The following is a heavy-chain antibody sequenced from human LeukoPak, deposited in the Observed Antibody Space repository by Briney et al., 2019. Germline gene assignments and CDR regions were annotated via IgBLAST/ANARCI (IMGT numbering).Heavy chain of an antibody. J-gene: IGHJ4*02. Sequence: GGSLRLSCAASGFTFSNYGMTWVRQAPGKGLEWVSTISGSGGSTYYADSVKGRFTIFRDNSKNTLYLQMNSLGAEDTAVYYCAKTYVWYYFDYWGQGILVTVSS. CDR2: ISGSGGST. D-gene: IGHD3-16*01. CDR1: GFTFSNYG. CDR3: AKTYVWYYFDY. V-gene: IGHV3-23*01.